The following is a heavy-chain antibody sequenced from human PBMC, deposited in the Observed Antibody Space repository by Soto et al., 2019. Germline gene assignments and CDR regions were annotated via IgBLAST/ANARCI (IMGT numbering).Heavy chain of an antibody. V-gene: IGHV4-31*03. CDR2: IYYSGST. D-gene: IGHD5-18*01. Sequence: QVQLQESGPGLVKPSQTLSLTCTVSGGSICSGGYYWSWIRQHPGKGLEWIGYIYYSGSTYYNPSLKSRVTISVDTSKNQFSLKLSSVTAADTAVYYCASRGYSYGFSLGMDVWGQGTTVTVSS. CDR1: GGSICSGGYY. J-gene: IGHJ6*02. CDR3: ASRGYSYGFSLGMDV.